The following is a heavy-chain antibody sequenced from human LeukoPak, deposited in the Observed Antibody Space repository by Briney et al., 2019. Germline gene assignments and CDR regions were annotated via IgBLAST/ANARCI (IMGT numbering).Heavy chain of an antibody. J-gene: IGHJ6*02. D-gene: IGHD5-18*01. Sequence: GGSLRLSCAASGFIVSHNYMTWVRQAPGKGLEWVSYISSSSSTIYYADSVKGRFTISRDNAKNSLYLQMNSLRAEDTAVYYCAREVGYGTYYYGMDVWGQGTTVTVSS. CDR1: GFIVSHNY. CDR2: ISSSSSTI. V-gene: IGHV3-11*04. CDR3: AREVGYGTYYYGMDV.